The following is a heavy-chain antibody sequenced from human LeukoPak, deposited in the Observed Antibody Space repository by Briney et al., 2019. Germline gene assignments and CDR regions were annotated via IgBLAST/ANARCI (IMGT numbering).Heavy chain of an antibody. J-gene: IGHJ6*02. D-gene: IGHD3-10*01. CDR2: ISSSSSTI. Sequence: GGPLRLSFEASGFTFSTYTMNWVRQAPGKGLGWVSYISSSSSTIYYADSVKGRFTISRDNAKNSLYLQMNSLRAEDTAVYYCARDTPYGSGRPTNYYYGMDVWGQGTTVTVSS. CDR3: ARDTPYGSGRPTNYYYGMDV. CDR1: GFTFSTYT. V-gene: IGHV3-48*04.